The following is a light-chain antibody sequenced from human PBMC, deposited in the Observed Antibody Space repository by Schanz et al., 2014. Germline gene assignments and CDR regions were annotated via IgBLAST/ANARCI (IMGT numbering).Light chain of an antibody. J-gene: IGLJ3*02. Sequence: QSVLTQPASVSGSPGQSITISCTGADSDVGGYQYVSWYQHHPGKAPKFIIYDVHNRPSGVSERFSGSKSDNTASLTISGLQAEDEANYYCCSYAGSPWLFGGGTKLTVL. CDR1: DSDVGGYQY. CDR2: DVH. V-gene: IGLV2-14*03. CDR3: CSYAGSPWL.